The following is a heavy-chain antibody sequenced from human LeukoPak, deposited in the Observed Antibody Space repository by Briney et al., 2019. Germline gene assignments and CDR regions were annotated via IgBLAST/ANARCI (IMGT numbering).Heavy chain of an antibody. D-gene: IGHD3-22*01. Sequence: GGSPRLSCAASGLTFSSYWMSWGRHAPGKGLEWVASIKHDESEKYYVDSLKGRITISRDNAKNSLFLQMNSLRAEDTAVYYCARQGYYDRSGYYSWGQGTLVTVSS. V-gene: IGHV3-7*01. CDR1: GLTFSSYW. CDR2: IKHDESEK. CDR3: ARQGYYDRSGYYS. J-gene: IGHJ4*02.